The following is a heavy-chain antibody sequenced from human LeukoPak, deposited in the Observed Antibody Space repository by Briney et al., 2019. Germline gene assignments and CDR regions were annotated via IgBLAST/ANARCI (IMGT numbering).Heavy chain of an antibody. Sequence: GGSLRLSCRTSGFTFSSSGMHWVRQAPGRGLEWVAFIRYDGTQQYYGDSVKGRFITSRDDSESTLYLQMSSLRPDDTAFYYCTKDDGLIRGQGTLVIVSS. J-gene: IGHJ1*01. V-gene: IGHV3-30*02. CDR1: GFTFSSSG. CDR3: TKDDGLI. CDR2: IRYDGTQQ.